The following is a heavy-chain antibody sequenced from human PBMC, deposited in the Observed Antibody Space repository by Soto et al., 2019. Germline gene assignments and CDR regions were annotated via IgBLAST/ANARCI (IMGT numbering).Heavy chain of an antibody. V-gene: IGHV1-46*01. J-gene: IGHJ6*02. CDR2: INPSGGST. Sequence: SVKVSCKASGYTFTSYYMHWVRQAPVQGLEWMGIINPSGGSTSYAQKFQGRVTMTRDTSTSTVYMELSSLRSEDTAVYYCARDRMTAAAGYGMDVWGQGTTVTVSS. D-gene: IGHD6-13*01. CDR3: ARDRMTAAAGYGMDV. CDR1: GYTFTSYY.